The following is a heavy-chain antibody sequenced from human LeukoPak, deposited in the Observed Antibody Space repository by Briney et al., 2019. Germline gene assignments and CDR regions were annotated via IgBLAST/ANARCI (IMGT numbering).Heavy chain of an antibody. CDR2: IYYSGST. J-gene: IGHJ5*02. V-gene: IGHV4-31*03. D-gene: IGHD2-15*01. CDR1: GGSISSGGYY. CDR3: ARGFYCSGGSCYSLSWFDP. Sequence: SETLSLTCTVPGGSISSGGYYWSWIRQHPGKGLEWIGYIYYSGSTYYNPSLKSRVTISVDTSKNQFSLKLSSVTAADTAVYYCARGFYCSGGSCYSLSWFDPWGQGTLVTVSS.